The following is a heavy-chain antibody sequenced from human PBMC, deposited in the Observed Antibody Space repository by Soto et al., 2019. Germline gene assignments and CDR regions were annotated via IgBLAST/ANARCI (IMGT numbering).Heavy chain of an antibody. CDR3: ASQLLFRMVYATDDAFDI. CDR1: GFTFSSYS. J-gene: IGHJ3*02. D-gene: IGHD2-8*01. Sequence: GGSLRLSCAASGFTFSSYSMNWVRQAPGKGLEWASYISSSSSTIYYADSVKGRFTISRDNAKNSLYLQMNSLRDEDTAVYYCASQLLFRMVYATDDAFDIWGQGTMVTVSS. V-gene: IGHV3-48*02. CDR2: ISSSSSTI.